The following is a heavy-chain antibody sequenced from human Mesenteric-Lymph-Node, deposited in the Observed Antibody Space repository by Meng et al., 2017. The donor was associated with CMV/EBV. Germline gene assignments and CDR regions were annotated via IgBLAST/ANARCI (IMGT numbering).Heavy chain of an antibody. CDR1: CIFSSYW. J-gene: IGHJ4*02. CDR2: IFPSGASASDT. V-gene: IGHV5-51*01. D-gene: IGHD5-12*01. CDR3: ARAEEATSSPFGY. Sequence: CIFSSYWVGCVGQMPGKGLVWMVIIFPSGASASDTTYSPSGRVNVTIEADKTTRTPHLQRISLKATDTAMYDCARAEEATSSPFGYWGQGTLVTVSS.